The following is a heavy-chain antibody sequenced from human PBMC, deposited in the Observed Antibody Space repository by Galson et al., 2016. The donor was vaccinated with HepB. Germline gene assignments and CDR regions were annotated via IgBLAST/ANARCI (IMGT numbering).Heavy chain of an antibody. Sequence: SLRLSCAGSGFTFSGYYLNWVRQATGKGLEWVSAIGLAGDTYYLDSVRGRFTISRENVRNSLYLQMTSLRAGDTAVYYCARARSVGLGKWTWSFDLWGRGTLVTVSS. V-gene: IGHV3-13*01. CDR2: IGLAGDT. J-gene: IGHJ2*01. D-gene: IGHD3-16*01. CDR3: ARARSVGLGKWTWSFDL. CDR1: GFTFSGYY.